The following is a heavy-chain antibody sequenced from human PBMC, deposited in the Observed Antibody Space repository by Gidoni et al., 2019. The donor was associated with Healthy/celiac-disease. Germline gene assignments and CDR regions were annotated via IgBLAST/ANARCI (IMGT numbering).Heavy chain of an antibody. D-gene: IGHD2-21*02. CDR3: ARHIVVVTASRLYYYYGMDV. Sequence: QVQPVQSGAEVKKPGSSVKVPCKASGGTFRRYDISWVRQAPGQELEWMGGIIPIFGTANYAQKVQGRVTITADESTSTAYMELSSLRSEDTAVYYCARHIVVVTASRLYYYYGMDVWGQGTTVTVSS. CDR1: GGTFRRYD. V-gene: IGHV1-69*01. CDR2: IIPIFGTA. J-gene: IGHJ6*02.